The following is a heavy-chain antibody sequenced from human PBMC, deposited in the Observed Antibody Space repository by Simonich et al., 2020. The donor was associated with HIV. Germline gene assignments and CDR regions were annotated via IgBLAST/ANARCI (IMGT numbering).Heavy chain of an antibody. J-gene: IGHJ4*02. CDR3: ARYYGGNTEVDY. V-gene: IGHV4-39*01. CDR2: IYYSGST. Sequence: QASGPGLVKPSETLSLTCTVSGGSISSSSYYWGWIRQPPGKGLEWIGSIYYSGSTYYHPSLKSRVTISVDTSKNQFSLKLSSVTAADTAVYYCARYYGGNTEVDYWGQGTLVTVSS. D-gene: IGHD3-10*01. CDR1: GGSISSSSYY.